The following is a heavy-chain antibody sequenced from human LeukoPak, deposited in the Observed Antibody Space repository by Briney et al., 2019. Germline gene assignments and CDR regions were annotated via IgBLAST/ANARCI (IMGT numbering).Heavy chain of an antibody. Sequence: GGSLRLSCVASGFTFSSYSMNWVRQAPGKGLEWVSSISSSSSYIYYADSVKGRFTISRDNAKNSLYLQMNSLRAEDTAVYYCARDRTPYCSGGSCHDYWGQGTLVTVSS. CDR2: ISSSSSYI. CDR3: ARDRTPYCSGGSCHDY. CDR1: GFTFSSYS. J-gene: IGHJ4*02. D-gene: IGHD2-15*01. V-gene: IGHV3-21*01.